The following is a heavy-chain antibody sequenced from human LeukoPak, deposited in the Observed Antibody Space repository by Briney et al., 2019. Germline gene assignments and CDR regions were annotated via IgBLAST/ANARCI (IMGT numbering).Heavy chain of an antibody. CDR1: GGSLISTTYY. J-gene: IGHJ3*01. CDR2: IDYSGST. CDR3: ARAPRTGAWDMITFGGVIVHGDAFDF. Sequence: SETLSLTCAVSGGSLISTTYYWGWIRQPPGKGLEWIGRIDYSGSTYYNPSLKSRVTVSVDMSKNQFSLQLSSVTAADTAVYYCARAPRTGAWDMITFGGVIVHGDAFDFWGQGTMVTVSS. V-gene: IGHV4-39*07. D-gene: IGHD3-16*02.